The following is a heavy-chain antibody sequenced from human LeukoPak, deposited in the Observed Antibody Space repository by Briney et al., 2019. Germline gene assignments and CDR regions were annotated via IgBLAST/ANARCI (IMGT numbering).Heavy chain of an antibody. V-gene: IGHV4-34*01. CDR1: GGTLADYY. CDR3: AKGPRWEELEGV. CDR2: INQRGSA. Sequence: SETLSHTCAVYGGTLADYYWSWIRQSPGQGLEWIGEINQRGSANYNPSLKSRFTISVDTSRNQFSLKVHSVTAADTAVYYCAKGPRWEELEGVWGQGTQVTVSS. D-gene: IGHD1-26*01. J-gene: IGHJ4*02.